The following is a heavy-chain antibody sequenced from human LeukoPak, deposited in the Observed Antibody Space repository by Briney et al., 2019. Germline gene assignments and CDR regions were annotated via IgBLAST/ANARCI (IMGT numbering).Heavy chain of an antibody. V-gene: IGHV4-59*01. J-gene: IGHJ4*02. CDR1: GGSISSYY. Sequence: SETLSLTCTVSGGSISSYYWSWIRQPPGKGLEWIGYIYYSGSTNYNPSLKSRVTISVDTSKNQFSLKLSSVTAADTAMYYCARRRGDCSSTSCYTDYWGQGTLVTVSS. CDR2: IYYSGST. CDR3: ARRRGDCSSTSCYTDY. D-gene: IGHD2-2*02.